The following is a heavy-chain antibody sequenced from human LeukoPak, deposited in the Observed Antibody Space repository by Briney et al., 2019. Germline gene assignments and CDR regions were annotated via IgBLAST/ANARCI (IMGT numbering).Heavy chain of an antibody. Sequence: GGSLRLSCATSGFTFSSYAMTWVRQAPGKGLEWVSAISGRAGSTDYADSVKGRFTISRDNSKNTLYLQMNSLRAEDTAVYYCAKGAAGFDYWGQGTLVTVSP. J-gene: IGHJ4*02. CDR1: GFTFSSYA. D-gene: IGHD6-13*01. V-gene: IGHV3-23*01. CDR3: AKGAAGFDY. CDR2: ISGRAGST.